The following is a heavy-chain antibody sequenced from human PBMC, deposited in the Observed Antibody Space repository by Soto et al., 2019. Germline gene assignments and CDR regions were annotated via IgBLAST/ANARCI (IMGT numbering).Heavy chain of an antibody. CDR3: ASPRWARGGYHEFDY. V-gene: IGHV1-69*12. CDR1: GGTFSSYA. D-gene: IGHD5-18*01. Sequence: QVQLVQSGAEVKKPGSSVKVSCKASGGTFSSYAISWVRQAPGQGLEWMGGIIPIFGTANYAQKFQGRVTITADEATSTAYRELSSLRSEDTAVYYCASPRWARGGYHEFDYWGQGTLVTVSS. J-gene: IGHJ4*02. CDR2: IIPIFGTA.